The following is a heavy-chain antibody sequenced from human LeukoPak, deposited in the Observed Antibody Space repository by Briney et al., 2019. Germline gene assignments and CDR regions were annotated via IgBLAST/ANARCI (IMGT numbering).Heavy chain of an antibody. D-gene: IGHD6-13*01. J-gene: IGHJ4*02. CDR1: GFTLSSYA. CDR3: ARRHSAAAGVYYFDY. CDR2: ISGSGGST. Sequence: GSLRLFCGASGFTLSSYAMSWVRQAPGKGLEWVSAISGSGGSTYYADSVKGRFTISRDNSKNTLYLQMNSLRAEDTAVYYCARRHSAAAGVYYFDYWGQGTLVTVSS. V-gene: IGHV3-23*01.